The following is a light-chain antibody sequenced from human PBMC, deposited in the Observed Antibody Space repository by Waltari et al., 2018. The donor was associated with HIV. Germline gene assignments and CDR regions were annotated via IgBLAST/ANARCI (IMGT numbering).Light chain of an antibody. CDR3: QQYTTYSGT. CDR1: QSISKG. V-gene: IGKV1-5*03. CDR2: ETS. J-gene: IGKJ1*01. Sequence: DIQMTQSPYTLSASVGDRATITCRASQSISKGLAWYQQKPGKAPKLLMYETSTLAGGVPSRFSGSGSGTECILTVSSLQPDDFATYYCQQYTTYSGTFGQGTKVEIK.